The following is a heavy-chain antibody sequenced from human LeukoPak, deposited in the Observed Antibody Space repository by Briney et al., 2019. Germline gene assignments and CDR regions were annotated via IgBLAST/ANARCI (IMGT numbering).Heavy chain of an antibody. Sequence: SETLSLTCTVSGGSISGYSWSWIRQPPGMGLEWIGYIYYTGNTNYNPSLKSRVSIAVDTSKNQFSLKPSSVTAADTAVYYCASLHYYGSGSYAYSFDYWGQGTLVTVSS. V-gene: IGHV4-59*01. CDR2: IYYTGNT. J-gene: IGHJ4*02. CDR1: GGSISGYS. D-gene: IGHD3-10*01. CDR3: ASLHYYGSGSYAYSFDY.